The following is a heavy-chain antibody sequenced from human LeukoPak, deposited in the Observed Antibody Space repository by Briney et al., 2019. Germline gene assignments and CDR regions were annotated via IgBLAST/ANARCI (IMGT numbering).Heavy chain of an antibody. CDR2: ISGSGGST. V-gene: IGHV3-23*01. CDR3: AKDGALATVTTRYFDY. J-gene: IGHJ4*02. CDR1: GFTFSSYA. Sequence: GGSLRLSCAASGFTFSSYAMSWVRQAPGKGLEWVSAISGSGGSTYYADSVKGRSTISRDNSKNTLYLQMNSLRAEDTAVYYCAKDGALATVTTRYFDYWGQGTLVTVSS. D-gene: IGHD4-17*01.